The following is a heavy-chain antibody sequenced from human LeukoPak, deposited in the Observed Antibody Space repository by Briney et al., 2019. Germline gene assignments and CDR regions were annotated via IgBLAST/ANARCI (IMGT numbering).Heavy chain of an antibody. Sequence: KPSETLSLTCTVSGGSISSYHWSWIRQPPGKGLEWIGYIYYSGSTNYNPSLKSRVTISVDTSKNQFSLKLSSVTAADTAVYYCARVGLRLGELSFGDFDYWGQGTLVTVSS. V-gene: IGHV4-59*01. CDR1: GGSISSYH. D-gene: IGHD3-16*02. CDR2: IYYSGST. J-gene: IGHJ4*02. CDR3: ARVGLRLGELSFGDFDY.